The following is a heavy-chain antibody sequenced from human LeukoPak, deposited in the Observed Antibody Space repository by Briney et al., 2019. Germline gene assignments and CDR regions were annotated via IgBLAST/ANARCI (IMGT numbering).Heavy chain of an antibody. V-gene: IGHV3-21*06. J-gene: IGHJ4*02. CDR2: IGPTGSDR. CDR1: GLTFSTSG. CDR3: ATETNGRHYDY. D-gene: IGHD1-14*01. Sequence: GESLRLSCTASGLTFSTSGFNWVRQAPGKGLEWVASIGPTGSDRYHADSIKGRFTISRDNANNFLYLQMNSLRAEDTAVYYCATETNGRHYDYWGQGTLLTVSS.